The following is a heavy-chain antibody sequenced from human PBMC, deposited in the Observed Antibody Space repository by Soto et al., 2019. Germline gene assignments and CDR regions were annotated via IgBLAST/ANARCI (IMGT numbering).Heavy chain of an antibody. CDR1: GYTFTSYD. J-gene: IGHJ4*02. V-gene: IGHV1-8*01. D-gene: IGHD6-13*01. CDR3: ALAAAGYYETGNDFDY. CDR2: MNPNSGNT. Sequence: GASVKVSCKASGYTFTSYDINWVRQATGQGLEWMGWMNPNSGNTGYAQKFQGRVTMTRNTSISTAYMELSSLRSEDTAVYYCALAAAGYYETGNDFDYWGQGTLVPVSS.